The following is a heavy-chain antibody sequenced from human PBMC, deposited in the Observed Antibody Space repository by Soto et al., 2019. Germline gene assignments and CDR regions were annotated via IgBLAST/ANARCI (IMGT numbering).Heavy chain of an antibody. CDR2: ISGSGDST. CDR3: ARRSSSWYFDY. D-gene: IGHD6-13*01. V-gene: IGHV3-23*01. Sequence: GGSLRLSCAASGFTFSSYAMNWVRQAPGKGLEWVSVISGSGDSTYYADSVKGRFTISRDNSKNTLYLQMNSLRAEDTAIYYCARRSSSWYFDYWGQGTLVTVSS. CDR1: GFTFSSYA. J-gene: IGHJ4*02.